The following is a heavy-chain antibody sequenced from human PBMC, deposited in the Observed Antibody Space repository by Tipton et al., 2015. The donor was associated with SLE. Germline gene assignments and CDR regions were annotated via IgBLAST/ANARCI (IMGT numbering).Heavy chain of an antibody. V-gene: IGHV3-74*01. CDR1: GFNFGAYW. CDR2: TNQDGAIR. D-gene: IGHD6-13*01. J-gene: IGHJ4*02. CDR3: TRGIDPSSSRISDY. Sequence: SLRLSCVASGFNFGAYWMHWVRQAPGKGLVWISRTNQDGAIRSYEDSVKGRFIISRDNSKSTLYLQMNNVRVEDTALYYCTRGIDPSSSRISDYWGQGTLVSVSS.